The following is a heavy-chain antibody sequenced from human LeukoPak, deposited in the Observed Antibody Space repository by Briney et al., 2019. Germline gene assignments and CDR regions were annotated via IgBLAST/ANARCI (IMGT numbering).Heavy chain of an antibody. CDR1: GGSISSYY. Sequence: PSETLSLTCTGSGGSISSYYWSWIRQPPGKGLEWLGYIYNSGSTNYNPSLKSRVTISVDTSKNQFSLKLSSVTAADTAVYYCARDLTTVPNFDWLLFATLTGGYYMDVWGKGTTVTVSS. CDR2: IYNSGST. CDR3: ARDLTTVPNFDWLLFATLTGGYYMDV. V-gene: IGHV4-59*12. D-gene: IGHD3-9*01. J-gene: IGHJ6*03.